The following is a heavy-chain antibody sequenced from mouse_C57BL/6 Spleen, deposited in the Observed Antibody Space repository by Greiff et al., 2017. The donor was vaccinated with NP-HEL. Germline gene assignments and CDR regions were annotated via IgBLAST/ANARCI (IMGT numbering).Heavy chain of an antibody. CDR3: ARISWPRGDYAMDY. J-gene: IGHJ4*01. CDR2: IDPSDSYT. V-gene: IGHV1-69*01. D-gene: IGHD6-1*01. CDR1: GYTFTSYW. Sequence: VRLQQPGAELVMPGASVKLSCKASGYTFTSYWMHWVKQRPGQGLEWIGEIDPSDSYTNYNQKFKGKSTLTVDKSSSTAYMQLSSLTSEDSAVYYCARISWPRGDYAMDYWGQGTSVTVSS.